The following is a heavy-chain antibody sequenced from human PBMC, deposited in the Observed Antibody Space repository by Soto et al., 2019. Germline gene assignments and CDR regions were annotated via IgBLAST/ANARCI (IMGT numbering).Heavy chain of an antibody. CDR3: ARVGSDVLLYFFDS. CDR1: GYTFTTYG. V-gene: IGHV1-18*01. Sequence: QIQLVQSGAEVKRPGASVKVSCAASGYTFTTYGISWVRQAPGQGLEWMGWISAYNGNTNYAQHLQGRVTMTTDTSTSTAYMELTSLRSDDTAVYYCARVGSDVLLYFFDSWGQGTLVTVSS. CDR2: ISAYNGNT. J-gene: IGHJ4*02. D-gene: IGHD3-10*02.